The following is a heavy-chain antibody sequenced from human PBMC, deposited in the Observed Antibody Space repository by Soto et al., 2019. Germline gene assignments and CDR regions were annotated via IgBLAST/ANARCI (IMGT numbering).Heavy chain of an antibody. J-gene: IGHJ6*02. CDR2: ISAYNGNT. CDR1: GYTFTSYG. Sequence: QVPLVQSGAEVKKPGASVKVSCKASGYTFTSYGISWVRQAPGQGLEWMGWISAYNGNTNYAQKLQGRVTMTTDTSTSTAYMELRSLRSDDTAVYYCARDRNVYCSGGSCYPDYYGMDVWGQGTTVTVSS. V-gene: IGHV1-18*01. CDR3: ARDRNVYCSGGSCYPDYYGMDV. D-gene: IGHD2-15*01.